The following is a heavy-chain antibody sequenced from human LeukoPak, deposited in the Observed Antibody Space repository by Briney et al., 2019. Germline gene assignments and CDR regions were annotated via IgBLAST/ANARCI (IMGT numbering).Heavy chain of an antibody. J-gene: IGHJ4*02. V-gene: IGHV5-51*01. D-gene: IGHD3-16*01. Sequence: GESLMISCKGSGYSFTSYWIAWVRQMPGKGLEWMGIIYPGDSDTTYSPSFQGQVTISADKSISTAYLQWSSLKASDTAMYYCARSPTLSYTGFYYFDYWGQGTLVAVSS. CDR1: GYSFTSYW. CDR2: IYPGDSDT. CDR3: ARSPTLSYTGFYYFDY.